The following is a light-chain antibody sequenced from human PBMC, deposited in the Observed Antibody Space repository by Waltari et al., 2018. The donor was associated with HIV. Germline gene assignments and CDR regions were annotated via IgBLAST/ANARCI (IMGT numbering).Light chain of an antibody. CDR1: SGSVSTSSS. Sequence: QTVVTQEPSPSVSPGKTITLTCGVNSGSVSTSSSPSWYQLTPGQAPRCLVYNTDVRSSGVPDRFSGSIVGNRAALTITGAQADDDSFYHCVLYVRSGRVFGGGTKLTVL. CDR2: NTD. V-gene: IGLV8-61*01. CDR3: VLYVRSGRV. J-gene: IGLJ2*01.